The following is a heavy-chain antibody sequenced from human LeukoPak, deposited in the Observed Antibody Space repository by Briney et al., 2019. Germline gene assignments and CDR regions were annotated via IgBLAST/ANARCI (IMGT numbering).Heavy chain of an antibody. Sequence: GRSLRLSCAASGFTFDDYAMHWVRQAPGKGLEWVSGISWNSGSIGYADSVKGRFTISRDNAKNSLYLQMNSLRAEDMALYYCAKEEPDGAFDIWGQGTTVTVSS. J-gene: IGHJ3*02. CDR2: ISWNSGSI. D-gene: IGHD1-14*01. V-gene: IGHV3-9*03. CDR3: AKEEPDGAFDI. CDR1: GFTFDDYA.